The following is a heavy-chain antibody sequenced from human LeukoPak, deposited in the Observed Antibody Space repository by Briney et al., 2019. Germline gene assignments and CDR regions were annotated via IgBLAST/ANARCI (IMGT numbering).Heavy chain of an antibody. CDR3: ARDVCSSTSCYGKDAFDI. CDR2: IIPIFGTA. V-gene: IGHV1-69*06. D-gene: IGHD2-2*01. CDR1: GGTFSSYA. Sequence: SVKVSFKASGGTFSSYAISWVRQAPGQGLEWMGGIIPIFGTANYAQKFQGRVTITADKSTSTAYMELSSLRSEDTAVYYCARDVCSSTSCYGKDAFDIWGQGTMVTVSS. J-gene: IGHJ3*02.